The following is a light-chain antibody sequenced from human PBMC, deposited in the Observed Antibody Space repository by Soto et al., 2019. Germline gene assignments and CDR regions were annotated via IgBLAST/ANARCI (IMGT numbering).Light chain of an antibody. Sequence: DIQMTQSPSSLSASVGDSVTVTWRASQPIGTSLHWYQQRAGKAPKVLISSASRLQSGVSSRFSGSGSGTHFTLTISSLRPEDSATYYCLQGYNTFWTFGQGTKVEIK. CDR3: LQGYNTFWT. CDR1: QPIGTS. J-gene: IGKJ1*01. CDR2: SAS. V-gene: IGKV1-39*01.